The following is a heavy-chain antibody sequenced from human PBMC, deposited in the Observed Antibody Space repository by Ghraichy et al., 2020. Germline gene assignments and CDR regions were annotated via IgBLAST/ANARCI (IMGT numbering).Heavy chain of an antibody. CDR1: GFTVSSTY. CDR3: ARDRPFDY. J-gene: IGHJ4*02. CDR2: IYSGGST. Sequence: LSLTCAASGFTVSSTYMNWVRQAPGKGLEWVSIIYSGGSTYYADSVKGRFTISRDNSKNTLYLQMNSLRAEDTAVYYCARDRPFDYWGQGTLVTVSS. V-gene: IGHV3-53*01.